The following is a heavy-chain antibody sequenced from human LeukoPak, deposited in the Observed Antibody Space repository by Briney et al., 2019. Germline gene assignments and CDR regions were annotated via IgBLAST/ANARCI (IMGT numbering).Heavy chain of an antibody. CDR3: ARPHYYDSSGYYRYYFDY. J-gene: IGHJ4*02. CDR2: INPNSGGT. CDR1: GYTFSDYY. V-gene: IGHV1-2*02. Sequence: ASVKVSCKASGYTFSDYYMHWVRQAPGQGLEWMGWINPNSGGTNYAQKFQGRVTMTRDMSISTAYMELSRLRSDDTAVYYCARPHYYDSSGYYRYYFDYWGQGTLVTVSS. D-gene: IGHD3-22*01.